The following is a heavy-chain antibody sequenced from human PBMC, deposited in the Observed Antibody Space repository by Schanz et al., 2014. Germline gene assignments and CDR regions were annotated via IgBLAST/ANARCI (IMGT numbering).Heavy chain of an antibody. CDR1: GFTFSSYS. CDR2: ISASGGTT. Sequence: EVQLVESGGGLVQPGGSLRLSCTASGFTFSSYSMNWVRQIPGKGLEWVSAISASGGTTYYADSVKGRFTISRDNAKNTLYLQMNTLRAEDTAVYYCARKMKLGVYGGKGHDSLDIWGQGTMVTGSS. J-gene: IGHJ3*02. CDR3: ARKMKLGVYGGKGHDSLDI. D-gene: IGHD4-17*01. V-gene: IGHV3-23*04.